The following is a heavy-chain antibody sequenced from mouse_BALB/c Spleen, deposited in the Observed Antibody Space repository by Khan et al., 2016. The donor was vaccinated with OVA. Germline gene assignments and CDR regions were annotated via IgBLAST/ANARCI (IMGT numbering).Heavy chain of an antibody. J-gene: IGHJ4*01. V-gene: IGHV3-2*02. Sequence: EVQLQESGPGLVKPSQSLSLTCTVTGYSITSNYAWNWIRQFPGNKLEWMGYISYSGLTSYNPSLKSRISITRDTSKNQFFLQLSSVTTEDTATYCCARGNYYGYTMDYWGQGTSVTVSS. CDR2: ISYSGLT. D-gene: IGHD1-1*01. CDR3: ARGNYYGYTMDY. CDR1: GYSITSNYA.